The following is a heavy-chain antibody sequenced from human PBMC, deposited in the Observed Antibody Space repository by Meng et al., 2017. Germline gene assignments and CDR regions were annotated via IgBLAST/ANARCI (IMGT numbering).Heavy chain of an antibody. D-gene: IGHD6-19*01. Sequence: EVQVAETGGGLFQPGGSLSLSCTASGFSVTTSYMSWVRQAPGKGLEWVSVIYSGGSTYYADSVKGRFSISRDNSKNTLYLQMNSLRAEDTAVYFCARDSSSGWYHNYWGQGTLVTVSS. CDR2: IYSGGST. V-gene: IGHV3-53*02. J-gene: IGHJ4*02. CDR3: ARDSSSGWYHNY. CDR1: GFSVTTSY.